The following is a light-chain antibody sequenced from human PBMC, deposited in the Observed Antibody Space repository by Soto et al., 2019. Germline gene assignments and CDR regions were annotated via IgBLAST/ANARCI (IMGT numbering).Light chain of an antibody. V-gene: IGLV2-14*03. CDR2: DVS. J-gene: IGLJ2*01. CDR1: SIDVGGYNS. Sequence: QSALTQPASVSGSPGQSITISCTGISIDVGGYNSVSWYQQHPGKAPKLVIYDVSNRPSGVSDRFSGSKSGNTASLSISGLQAEDEADYYCTSYTITSTPVAFGGGTKLTVL. CDR3: TSYTITSTPVA.